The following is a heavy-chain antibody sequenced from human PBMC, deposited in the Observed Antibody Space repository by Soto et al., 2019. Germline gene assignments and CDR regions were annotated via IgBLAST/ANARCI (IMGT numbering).Heavy chain of an antibody. V-gene: IGHV1-46*01. J-gene: IGHJ4*02. Sequence: ASVKVSCKASGCTFTTYYLHWVRQAPGQGLEWMGVINPSSGSTTYAQKFQGRVTMTRDTSTSTVYMELSSLRSEDTAVYYCARDLNADYFDSWGQGTLVTVSS. CDR1: GCTFTTYY. CDR2: INPSSGST. D-gene: IGHD1-1*01. CDR3: ARDLNADYFDS.